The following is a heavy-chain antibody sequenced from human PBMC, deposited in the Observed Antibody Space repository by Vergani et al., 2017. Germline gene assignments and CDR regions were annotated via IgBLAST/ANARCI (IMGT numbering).Heavy chain of an antibody. V-gene: IGHV3-30*02. D-gene: IGHD5-12*01. CDR3: AKRGNSGYESVAVDY. CDR2: IHYDGSNK. Sequence: QVQLVESGGGVVQPGGSLRLSCAASGFTFNIYCMHWVRQAPGKGLEWVSFIHYDGSNKYYLNSVKGRFTISRDNSNNTLYLEMNSLRAEDTAVYYCAKRGNSGYESVAVDYWGEGSLVIVSS. CDR1: GFTFNIYC. J-gene: IGHJ4*02.